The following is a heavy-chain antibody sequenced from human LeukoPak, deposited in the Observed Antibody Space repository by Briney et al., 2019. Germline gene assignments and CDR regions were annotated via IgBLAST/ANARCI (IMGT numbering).Heavy chain of an antibody. D-gene: IGHD6-19*01. CDR3: ARAPPSRIAVAGTYFDY. V-gene: IGHV3-7*01. J-gene: IGHJ4*02. CDR2: IKQDGSEK. Sequence: GGSLRLSCAASGFTFSSYSMNWVRQAPGKGLEWVANIKQDGSEKYYVDSVKGRFTISRDNAKNSLYLQMNSLRAEDTAVYYCARAPPSRIAVAGTYFDYWGQGTLVTVSS. CDR1: GFTFSSYS.